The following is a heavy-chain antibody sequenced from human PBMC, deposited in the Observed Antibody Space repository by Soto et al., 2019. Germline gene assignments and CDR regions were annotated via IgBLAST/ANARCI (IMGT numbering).Heavy chain of an antibody. V-gene: IGHV3-7*01. CDR1: GFTFSTYW. J-gene: IGHJ4*02. D-gene: IGHD3-16*01. CDR3: VCGGNFFIY. CDR2: MDQDGSEK. Sequence: EVQLVESGGGLVQPGGSLRLSCAASGFTFSTYWMTWVRQPPGKGLEWVANMDQDGSEKYYVDSVRGRFTVSRDNAKNSLYLQINSLRVEYTAVYYCVCGGNFFIYWGQGTLVTVSP.